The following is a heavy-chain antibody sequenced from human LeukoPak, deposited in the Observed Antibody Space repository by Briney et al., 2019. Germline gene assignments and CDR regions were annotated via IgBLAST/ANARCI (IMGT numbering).Heavy chain of an antibody. V-gene: IGHV4-31*03. Sequence: SETLSLTCTVSGGSISSGGYYWSWIRQHPGKGLEWIGYIYYSGSTYYNPSLKSRVTISVDTSKNQFSLKLSSVTAADTAVYYCARHMVDHDAFDIWGQGTMVTVSS. CDR3: ARHMVDHDAFDI. CDR1: GGSISSGGYY. D-gene: IGHD3-10*01. J-gene: IGHJ3*02. CDR2: IYYSGST.